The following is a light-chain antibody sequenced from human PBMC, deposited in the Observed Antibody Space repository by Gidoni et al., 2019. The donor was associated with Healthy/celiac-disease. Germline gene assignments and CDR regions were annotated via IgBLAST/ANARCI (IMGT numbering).Light chain of an antibody. CDR3: QQYNSYSPT. CDR1: QSISSW. Sequence: DIQMTQYPSTLSASVGDRVTITCRASQSISSWLTWYQQKAGKAPKLLIYDASSLESAVPSRFSGSGSGTEFTLTISSLQPDDVATYYCQQYNSYSPTFGQGTKVEIK. V-gene: IGKV1-5*01. CDR2: DAS. J-gene: IGKJ1*01.